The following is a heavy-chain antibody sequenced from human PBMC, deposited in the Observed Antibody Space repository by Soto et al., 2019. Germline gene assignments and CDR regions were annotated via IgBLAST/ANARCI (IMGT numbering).Heavy chain of an antibody. J-gene: IGHJ4*02. Sequence: GGSLRLSCAASGFTFSSYWMSWVRQAPGKGLEWVANIKQDGSEKYYVDSVKGRFTISRENAKNSLYLQMNSLTTEDTAIYYGADLKWGASYLPWGQGTLVTVSS. CDR2: IKQDGSEK. CDR3: ADLKWGASYLP. D-gene: IGHD3-22*01. CDR1: GFTFSSYW. V-gene: IGHV3-7*05.